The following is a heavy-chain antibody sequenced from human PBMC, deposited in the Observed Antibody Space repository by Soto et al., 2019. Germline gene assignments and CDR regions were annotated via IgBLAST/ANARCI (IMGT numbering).Heavy chain of an antibody. V-gene: IGHV3-33*01. Sequence: PGGSLRLSCAASXFTFSSYGMHWVRQAPGKGLEWVAVIWYDGSNKYYADSVKGRFTISRDNSKNTLYLQMNSLRAEDTAVYYCARAQIFVPPEEDYYMDVWGKGTTVTVSS. CDR1: XFTFSSYG. CDR2: IWYDGSNK. CDR3: ARAQIFVPPEEDYYMDV. J-gene: IGHJ6*03. D-gene: IGHD3-3*01.